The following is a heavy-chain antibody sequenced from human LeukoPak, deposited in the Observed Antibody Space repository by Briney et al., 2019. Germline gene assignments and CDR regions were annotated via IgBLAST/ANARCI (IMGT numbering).Heavy chain of an antibody. D-gene: IGHD1-26*01. CDR1: GFTFSSYA. J-gene: IGHJ6*02. CDR2: ISGSGGAGT. CDR3: VKDRGGSPFYGMDV. V-gene: IGHV3-23*01. Sequence: AGGSLRLSCAGSGFTFSSYAMSWGRQAPGEGLGWVSTISGSGGAGTYYADSVKGRFTVSRDNSRNTLYLPMNSLRAEDTAVYYCVKDRGGSPFYGMDVWGQGTTVTVSS.